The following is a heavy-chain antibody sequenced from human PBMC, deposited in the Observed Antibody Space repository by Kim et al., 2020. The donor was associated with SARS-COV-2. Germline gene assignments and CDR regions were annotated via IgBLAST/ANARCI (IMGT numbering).Heavy chain of an antibody. CDR1: GYTFSTYS. V-gene: IGHV1-18*04. Sequence: ASVKVSCRTSGYTFSTYSMFWVRQAPGQGLEWMGWISAKDGNVKYAQNFQDRVTMTTDTSTSTAYMDLRSLQSDDTALYYCARAGDYCAGGSCYCDYWGQGTLVTVSS. D-gene: IGHD2-21*01. CDR3: ARAGDYCAGGSCYCDY. CDR2: ISAKDGNV. J-gene: IGHJ4*02.